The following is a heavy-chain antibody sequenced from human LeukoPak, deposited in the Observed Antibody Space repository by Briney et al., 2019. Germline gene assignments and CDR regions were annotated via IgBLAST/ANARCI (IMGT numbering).Heavy chain of an antibody. CDR3: ARAGSVDTSGYYAY. V-gene: IGHV1-46*01. D-gene: IGHD3-22*01. CDR1: GYTLTTYY. J-gene: IGHJ4*02. CDR2: INPSGGSP. Sequence: ASVKVSCKASGYTLTTYYIHWVRQAPGQGLEWQGIINPSGGSPTYAQEFQGRVTMTRDTSTSTVYMELSSLRSDDTAVYYCARAGSVDTSGYYAYWGQGTLVTVSS.